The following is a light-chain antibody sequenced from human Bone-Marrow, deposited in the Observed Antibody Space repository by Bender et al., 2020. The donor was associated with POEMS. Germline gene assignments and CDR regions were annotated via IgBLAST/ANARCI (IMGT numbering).Light chain of an antibody. V-gene: IGLV2-23*01. CDR2: DGA. CDR3: CSYAAPDSVV. J-gene: IGLJ2*01. CDR1: ANDIGTYNL. Sequence: QSALTQPASVSGSPGQSITISCIGTANDIGTYNLVSWYQQHPGKAPKLVISDGAKRPSGLYSRFTGTKSGNTASLTISGLQPDDEADYYCCSYAAPDSVVFGGGAKLTVL.